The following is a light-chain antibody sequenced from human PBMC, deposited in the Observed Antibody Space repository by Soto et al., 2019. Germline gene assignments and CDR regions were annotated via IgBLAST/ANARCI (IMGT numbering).Light chain of an antibody. CDR1: LSVSSS. Sequence: EIVLTHSPATLSLSPGARAPLACRASLSVSSSLAWYQQKPGQAPRLLIYYASNRATGIPARFSGGGSGTDFTLTISSLEPDDFAVYYCQHHFNGPRFTFGQGTKLEIK. J-gene: IGKJ2*01. CDR3: QHHFNGPRFT. CDR2: YAS. V-gene: IGKV3-11*01.